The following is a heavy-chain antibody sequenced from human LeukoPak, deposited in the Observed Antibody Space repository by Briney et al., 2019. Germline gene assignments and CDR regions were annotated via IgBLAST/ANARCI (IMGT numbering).Heavy chain of an antibody. Sequence: GGSLRLSCAASGFTFSSYGMHWVRQAPGKGLEWVAFIRYDGSNKYYADSVKGRFTISRDNSKNTLYLQMNSLRAEDTAVYYCAKDGGGYGYCSGGSCSADYWGQGTLVTVSS. J-gene: IGHJ4*02. CDR2: IRYDGSNK. CDR3: AKDGGGYGYCSGGSCSADY. V-gene: IGHV3-30*02. CDR1: GFTFSSYG. D-gene: IGHD2-15*01.